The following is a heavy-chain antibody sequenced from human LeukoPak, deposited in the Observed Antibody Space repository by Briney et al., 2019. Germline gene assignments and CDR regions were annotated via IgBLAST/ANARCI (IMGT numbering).Heavy chain of an antibody. D-gene: IGHD3-22*01. J-gene: IGHJ4*02. Sequence: GRSLRLSCAASGFTFSSYAMHWVRQAPGKGLEGVAVISYDGSKKCYADSVKGRFTISRDNSKNTLYLQMNSLRAEDTAVYYCARGIPGPYDSSGYYDYWGQGTLVTVSS. V-gene: IGHV3-30-3*01. CDR2: ISYDGSKK. CDR1: GFTFSSYA. CDR3: ARGIPGPYDSSGYYDY.